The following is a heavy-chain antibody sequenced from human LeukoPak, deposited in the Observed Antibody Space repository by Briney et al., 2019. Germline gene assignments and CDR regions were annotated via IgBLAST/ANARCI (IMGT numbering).Heavy chain of an antibody. V-gene: IGHV3-21*01. CDR1: GVAFTSST. CDR3: LRGDVRDY. J-gene: IGHJ4*01. Sequence: RGSLRLSRAASGVAFTSSTKNTVRQAPRKGLQFVSSIGGSGTNTHYADSAKGRFTISRDNAKNSLYLQMNSLRAEDTAVYYCLRGDVRDYWGHGALVTVSS. CDR2: IGGSGTNT. D-gene: IGHD2-21*01.